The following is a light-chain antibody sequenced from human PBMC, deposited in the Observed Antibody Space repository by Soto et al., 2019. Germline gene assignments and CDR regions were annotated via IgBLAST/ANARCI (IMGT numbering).Light chain of an antibody. CDR2: GAS. J-gene: IGKJ1*01. CDR3: QQYDTSPWT. CDR1: QSVSSSF. Sequence: EIVLTQSPGTLSLSPGERATLSCRASQSVSSSFLAWYQQKPGQAPRLLIYGASSRATGIPDRFSGSGSGTDFTLTISRLEPEDLAVYYCQQYDTSPWTFDQGTKVEIK. V-gene: IGKV3-20*01.